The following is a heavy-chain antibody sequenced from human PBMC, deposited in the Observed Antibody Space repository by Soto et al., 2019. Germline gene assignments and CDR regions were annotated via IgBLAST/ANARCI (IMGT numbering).Heavy chain of an antibody. CDR3: ARDCSSTSCYRDY. CDR2: IIPIVGTT. D-gene: IGHD2-2*02. J-gene: IGHJ4*02. Sequence: SVKVSCKASGGTFSSYAISWVRQAPGQGLEWMGGIIPIVGTTNYAQKFQGRVTITADKSTSTAYMELSSLRSEDTAVYYCARDCSSTSCYRDYWGQGTLVTVSS. V-gene: IGHV1-69*06. CDR1: GGTFSSYA.